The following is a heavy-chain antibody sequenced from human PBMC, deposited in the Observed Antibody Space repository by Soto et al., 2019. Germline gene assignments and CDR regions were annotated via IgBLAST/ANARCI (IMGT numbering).Heavy chain of an antibody. CDR2: ISGDGGTR. Sequence: LRLSCAASGFTFRSYAMSWVRQAPGMGLEWVSVISGDGGTRDYADAVKGRFTISRDNSGNTLYLRMNSLRADDTAVYYCAKRNGDSRSSASRQVQYWGQGTLVTVSS. CDR1: GFTFRSYA. V-gene: IGHV3-23*01. CDR3: AKRNGDSRSSASRQVQY. J-gene: IGHJ4*02. D-gene: IGHD6-6*01.